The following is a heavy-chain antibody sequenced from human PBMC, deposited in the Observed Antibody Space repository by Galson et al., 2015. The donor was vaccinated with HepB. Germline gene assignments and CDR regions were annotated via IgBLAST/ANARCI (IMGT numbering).Heavy chain of an antibody. CDR2: ISSSGITPI. CDR3: ARATLGWFDP. Sequence: SLRLSCAASGFIFSDYYMSWIRQAPGKGLEWVSYISSSGITPISYADSVKGRFSISRDNAKNSLYLQMNSLRAEDTALYFCARATLGWFDPWGRGTLVTVSS. D-gene: IGHD2/OR15-2a*01. V-gene: IGHV3-11*01. J-gene: IGHJ5*02. CDR1: GFIFSDYY.